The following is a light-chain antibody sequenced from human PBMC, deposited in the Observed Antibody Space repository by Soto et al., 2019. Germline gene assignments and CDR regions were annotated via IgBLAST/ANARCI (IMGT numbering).Light chain of an antibody. CDR3: QQSYTTPRFT. J-gene: IGKJ2*01. CDR1: QHLNSF. Sequence: IQMTQSTSSLSASVGDIVSITFRARQHLNSFLNWYQQKPGEAPKRLIYAASRLQDGVPSRFSGSGSGTDFTITISSLQPEDFATYYCQQSYTTPRFTFGQGTKVDIK. CDR2: AAS. V-gene: IGKV1-39*01.